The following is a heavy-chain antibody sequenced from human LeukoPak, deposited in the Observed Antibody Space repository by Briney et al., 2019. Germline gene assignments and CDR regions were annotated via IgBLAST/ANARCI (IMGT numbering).Heavy chain of an antibody. D-gene: IGHD2-2*01. CDR2: INASGSI. CDR3: ARGQYCSSTACYSARRYFDY. V-gene: IGHV4-34*01. Sequence: SETLSLTCGVSGGSFSNYYWTWIRQSPEKGLEWIGEINASGSINYAPTLKSRVTMLVDTSKKHCSLNLTSVTAADTAVYYCARGQYCSSTACYSARRYFDYWGQGTLVAVST. CDR1: GGSFSNYY. J-gene: IGHJ4*02.